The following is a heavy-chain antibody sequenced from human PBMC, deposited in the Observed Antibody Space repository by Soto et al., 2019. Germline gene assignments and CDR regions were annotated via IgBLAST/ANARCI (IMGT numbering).Heavy chain of an antibody. CDR2: ISWDGSST. Sequence: EVQLVESGGVVVQPGGSLRLSCAASGFTFDDYTMHWVRQAPGKGLEWVSLISWDGSSTFYGDSVKGRCTISRDNSKNSLYLQMNSLRTEDTALYDCAKGFGYSYGHFDYWGQGTLVTVSS. CDR3: AKGFGYSYGHFDY. V-gene: IGHV3-43*01. J-gene: IGHJ4*02. CDR1: GFTFDDYT. D-gene: IGHD5-18*01.